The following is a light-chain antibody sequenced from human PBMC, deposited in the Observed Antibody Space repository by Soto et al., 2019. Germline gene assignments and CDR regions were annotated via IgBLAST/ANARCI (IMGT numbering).Light chain of an antibody. J-gene: IGKJ2*01. V-gene: IGKV3-20*01. CDR1: QSVDSSY. CDR2: DAS. CDR3: QQYGTSPRYT. Sequence: EIVLTQSPGTLSLSPGGRATLSCRASQSVDSSYLAWYQQRPGQAPRLLIYDASSRATGIPDRFSGSGSGTDFTLTISRLEPEDSAVYYCQQYGTSPRYTFGQGTKLEIK.